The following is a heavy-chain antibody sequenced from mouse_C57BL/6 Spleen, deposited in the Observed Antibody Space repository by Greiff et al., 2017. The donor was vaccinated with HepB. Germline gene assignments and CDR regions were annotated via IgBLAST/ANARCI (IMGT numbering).Heavy chain of an antibody. CDR3: ARDGDLYAMDY. Sequence: EVNVVESEGGLVQPGSSMKLSCTASGFTFSDYYMAWVRQVPEKGLEWVANINYDGSSTYYLDSLKSRFIISRDNAKNILYLQMSSLKSEDTATYYCARDGDLYAMDYWGQGTSVTVSS. CDR1: GFTFSDYY. CDR2: INYDGSST. J-gene: IGHJ4*01. V-gene: IGHV5-16*01.